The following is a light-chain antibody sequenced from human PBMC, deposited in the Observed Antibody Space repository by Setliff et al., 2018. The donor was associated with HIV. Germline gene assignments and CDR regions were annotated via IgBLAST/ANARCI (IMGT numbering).Light chain of an antibody. Sequence: QSVLAQPPSTSGTPGRWVTISCSGSSSNIGSNTVNWYQHLPGTAPKLVISNNNQRPSGVPDRFSASKSGTSASLAISGLQSEDEADYYCATWDGSLEAVVFGGGTK. CDR1: SSNIGSNT. CDR3: ATWDGSLEAVV. J-gene: IGLJ2*01. CDR2: NNN. V-gene: IGLV1-44*01.